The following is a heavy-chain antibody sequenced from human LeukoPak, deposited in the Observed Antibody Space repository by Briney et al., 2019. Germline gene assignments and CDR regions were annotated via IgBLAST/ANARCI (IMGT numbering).Heavy chain of an antibody. V-gene: IGHV3-23*01. CDR1: GFTFSSYA. Sequence: HAGGSLRLSCAASGFTFSSYAMSWVRQAPGKGLEWVSAISGSGGSTYYADSVKGRFTISRDNSKNTLYLQMNSLGGEDTALYYCARYCGAASCYSGFDYWGQGTLVTVAS. J-gene: IGHJ4*02. CDR3: ARYCGAASCYSGFDY. D-gene: IGHD2-15*01. CDR2: ISGSGGST.